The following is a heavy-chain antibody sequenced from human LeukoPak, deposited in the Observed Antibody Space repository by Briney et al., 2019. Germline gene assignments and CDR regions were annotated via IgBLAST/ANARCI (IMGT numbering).Heavy chain of an antibody. J-gene: IGHJ6*02. V-gene: IGHV3-53*01. Sequence: GGSLRLSCAASGFTVSSNYMSWVRQAPGKGLEWVSVIYSGGSTYYADSVKGRFTISRDNSKNTLYLQMNSLGAEDTAVYYCARENAEYYYGMDVWGQGTTVTVSS. CDR2: IYSGGST. CDR3: ARENAEYYYGMDV. D-gene: IGHD1-1*01. CDR1: GFTVSSNY.